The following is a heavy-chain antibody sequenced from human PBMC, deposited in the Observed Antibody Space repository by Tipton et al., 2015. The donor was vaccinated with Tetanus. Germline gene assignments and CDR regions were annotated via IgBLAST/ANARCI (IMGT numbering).Heavy chain of an antibody. CDR1: GYTFTGYY. CDR3: ARGEAMVSTEYDY. Sequence: QLVQSGAEVQKPGASVKVSCKASGYTFTGYYMHWVRQAPGQGLEWMGWINPNRGGTNYAQKFQGWVTMIRGTSISTAYMELSRLRSDDTAVYYCARGEAMVSTEYDYWGQGTLVTVSS. D-gene: IGHD5-18*01. CDR2: INPNRGGT. V-gene: IGHV1-2*04. J-gene: IGHJ4*02.